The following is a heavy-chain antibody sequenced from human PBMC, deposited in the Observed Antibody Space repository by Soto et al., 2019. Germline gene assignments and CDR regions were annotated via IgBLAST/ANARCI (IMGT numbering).Heavy chain of an antibody. J-gene: IGHJ4*02. D-gene: IGHD2-15*01. CDR3: ARGGAWTPEGLGY. CDR2: ISSDVVNY. Sequence: QVQLVESGGGVVQPGRSLRLSCAASGFTFSSFAMHWVRHAPGKGLEWLAVISSDVVNYYYSESGKGRFTISRDHSKNTLCLQTNSRRNEDTAVYYGARGGAWTPEGLGYWGQGTLVTVSA. CDR1: GFTFSSFA. V-gene: IGHV3-30-3*01.